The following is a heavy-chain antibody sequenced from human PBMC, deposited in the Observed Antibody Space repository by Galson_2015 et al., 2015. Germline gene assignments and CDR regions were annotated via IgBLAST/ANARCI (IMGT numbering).Heavy chain of an antibody. J-gene: IGHJ4*02. CDR2: INSDGSDT. CDR1: GFTFSSYW. Sequence: SLRLSCAVSGFTFSSYWEHWVRQAPGKGLVWVSRINSDGSDTTYADSVKGRFTISGDNAKNTLFLQMNGLRAEDTAVYYCARVRQTDGLLDYWGQGTLVTVSS. V-gene: IGHV3-74*01. CDR3: ARVRQTDGLLDY. D-gene: IGHD2-15*01.